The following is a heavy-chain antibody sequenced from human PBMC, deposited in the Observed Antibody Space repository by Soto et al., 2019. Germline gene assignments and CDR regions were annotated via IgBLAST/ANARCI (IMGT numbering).Heavy chain of an antibody. CDR3: AVERVRITMVRAVYGMDV. CDR1: GGTFSSYA. D-gene: IGHD3-10*01. J-gene: IGHJ6*02. CDR2: IIPIFGTA. Sequence: QVQLVQSGAEVKKPGSSVKVSCKASGGTFSSYAISWVRQAPGQGLEWMGGIIPIFGTANYAQKFQGRVTITADESTSTAYMERSSLRSEDTAVYYCAVERVRITMVRAVYGMDVWGQGTTVTVSS. V-gene: IGHV1-69*01.